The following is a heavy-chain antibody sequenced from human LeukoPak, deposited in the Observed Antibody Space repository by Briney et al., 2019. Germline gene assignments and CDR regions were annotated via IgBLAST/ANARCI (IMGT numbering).Heavy chain of an antibody. CDR1: GFTFSSYE. CDR3: ARDRSYGPDY. CDR2: ISSSSSTI. Sequence: HPGGSLRLSCAASGFTFSSYEMNWVRQAPGKGLEWVSYISSSSSTIYYADSVKGRFTISRDNAKNSLYLQMNSLRAEDTAVYYCARDRSYGPDYWGQGTLVTVSS. D-gene: IGHD5-18*01. V-gene: IGHV3-48*03. J-gene: IGHJ4*02.